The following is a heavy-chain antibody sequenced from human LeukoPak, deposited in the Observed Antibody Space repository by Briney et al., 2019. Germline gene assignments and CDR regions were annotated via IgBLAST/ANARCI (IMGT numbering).Heavy chain of an antibody. CDR1: GGSISSSNW. CDR3: ARVKRWQQPITGFDY. V-gene: IGHV4-4*02. Sequence: SGTLSLTCAVSGGSISSSNWWSWVRQPPGKGLEWIGEIYHSGSTNYNPSLKSRVTISVDKSKNQFSLKLSSVTAADTAVYYCARVKRWQQPITGFDYWGQGTLVTVSS. CDR2: IYHSGST. D-gene: IGHD6-13*01. J-gene: IGHJ4*02.